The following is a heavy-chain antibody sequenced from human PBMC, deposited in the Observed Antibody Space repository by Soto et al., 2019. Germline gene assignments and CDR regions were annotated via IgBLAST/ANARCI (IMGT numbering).Heavy chain of an antibody. D-gene: IGHD3-22*01. V-gene: IGHV2-5*01. Sequence: SGPTLFNLTQTLTLTWTFSGSSLSPSGVGVGWIRPHPGKALEWLDLIYWNDDKRYSPRLKSRLTINKDTSKKQVVLTMTYIDPVDTATYYCAHMVMAEYGFDIWGQGTMVTVTS. CDR2: IYWNDDK. J-gene: IGHJ3*02. CDR3: AHMVMAEYGFDI. CDR1: GSSLSPSGVG.